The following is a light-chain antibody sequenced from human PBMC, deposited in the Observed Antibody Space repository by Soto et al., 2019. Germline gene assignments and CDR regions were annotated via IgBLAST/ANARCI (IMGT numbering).Light chain of an antibody. Sequence: QSALTQPPSVSGSPGQSVTISCTGTSSDVGSYNRLSWYQQPPGTAPKLIMYEVNTRPSGVPDRFSGSKSGSTASLTISGLQAEDEADYYCCSYTDSWVFGGGTKVTVL. J-gene: IGLJ3*02. CDR1: SSDVGSYNR. CDR3: CSYTDSWV. CDR2: EVN. V-gene: IGLV2-18*02.